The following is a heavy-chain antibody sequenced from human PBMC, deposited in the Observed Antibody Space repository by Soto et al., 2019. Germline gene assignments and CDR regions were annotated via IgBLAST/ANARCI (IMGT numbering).Heavy chain of an antibody. Sequence: PGGSLRLSCAASGFTVTSNYISWGRQAPGKGLEWVSAIFSGGSTYYADSVKGRFTISRDNSKNTLNLQMNNLRAEDTAAYYCHVWEPPFDFWGQGIQVTVSS. V-gene: IGHV3-53*01. CDR2: IFSGGST. CDR3: HVWEPPFDF. CDR1: GFTVTSNY. D-gene: IGHD1-26*01. J-gene: IGHJ4*02.